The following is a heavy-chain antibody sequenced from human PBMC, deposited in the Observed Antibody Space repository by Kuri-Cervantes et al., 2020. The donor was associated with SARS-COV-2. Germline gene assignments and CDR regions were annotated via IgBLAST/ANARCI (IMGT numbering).Heavy chain of an antibody. V-gene: IGHV4-39*01. CDR2: IYYSGST. Sequence: SETLSLTCAVSGGSISSSSYYWGWIRQPPGKGLEWIGSIYYSGSTYYNPSLKSRVTISVDTSKNQFSLKLSSVTAADTAVYYCARGRIAAAGKTFDYWGQGTLVTVSS. CDR3: ARGRIAAAGKTFDY. CDR1: GGSISSSSYY. D-gene: IGHD6-13*01. J-gene: IGHJ4*02.